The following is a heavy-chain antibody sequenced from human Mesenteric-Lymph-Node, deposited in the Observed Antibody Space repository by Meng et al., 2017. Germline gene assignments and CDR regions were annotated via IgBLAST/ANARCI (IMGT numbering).Heavy chain of an antibody. CDR1: GFTFDDYT. Sequence: GGSLRLSCAASGFTFDDYTMHWVRQAPGKGLEWVSLISWDGGSTYYADSVKGRFTISRDNSKNSLYLQMNSLRTEDTALYYCAKDADYRRIVGATTFDYWGQGTLVTVSS. CDR3: AKDADYRRIVGATTFDY. J-gene: IGHJ4*02. D-gene: IGHD1-26*01. V-gene: IGHV3-43*01. CDR2: ISWDGGST.